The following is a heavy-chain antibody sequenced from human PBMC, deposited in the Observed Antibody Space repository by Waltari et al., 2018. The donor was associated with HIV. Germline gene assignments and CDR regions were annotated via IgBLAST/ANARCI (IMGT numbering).Heavy chain of an antibody. D-gene: IGHD6-19*01. Sequence: QVQLQQWGAGLLKPSETLSLTCAVYGGSFSGYYWSWIRQPPGKGLEWIGEINHSGSTNYNPSLKSRVTISVDTSKNQFSLKLSSVTAADTAVYYCALLSSGWFGIFDYWGQGTLVTVSS. CDR1: GGSFSGYY. V-gene: IGHV4-34*01. CDR2: INHSGST. J-gene: IGHJ4*02. CDR3: ALLSSGWFGIFDY.